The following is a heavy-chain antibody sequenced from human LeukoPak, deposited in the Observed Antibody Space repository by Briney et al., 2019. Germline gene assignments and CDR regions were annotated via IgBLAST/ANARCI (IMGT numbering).Heavy chain of an antibody. CDR3: ARGKMATINAFDI. V-gene: IGHV4-31*03. D-gene: IGHD5-24*01. CDR2: IYYSGST. CDR1: GGSISSGGYY. J-gene: IGHJ3*02. Sequence: SETLSLTCTVSGGSISSGGYYWSWIRQHPGKGLEWIGYIYYSGSTYYNPSLKSRVTISVDTSKNQFSLKLSSVTAADTAVYYCARGKMATINAFDIWGQGTMVTVSS.